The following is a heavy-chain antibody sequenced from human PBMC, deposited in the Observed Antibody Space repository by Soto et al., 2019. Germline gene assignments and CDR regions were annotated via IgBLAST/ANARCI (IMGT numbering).Heavy chain of an antibody. CDR3: AKGDTIDPLHY. J-gene: IGHJ4*02. CDR1: GFTFSRYG. D-gene: IGHD2-2*01. V-gene: IGHV3-33*06. CDR2: TWYDGSNK. Sequence: GGSLRLCCAASGFTFSRYGMHWVRQAPGKGLEWVAVTWYDGSNKYYADSVKGRFTISRDNSNNTLYLQMNSLRVEDTGVYYCAKGDTIDPLHYWGQGTLVTVSS.